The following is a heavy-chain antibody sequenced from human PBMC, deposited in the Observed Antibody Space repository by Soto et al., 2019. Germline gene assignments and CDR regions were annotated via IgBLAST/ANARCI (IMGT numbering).Heavy chain of an antibody. J-gene: IGHJ4*02. CDR1: GGSFSGYY. CDR3: ARHYYGSGSYYI. CDR2: INHSGST. D-gene: IGHD3-10*01. Sequence: QVQLQRWGAGLLKPSETLSLTCAVYGGSFSGYYWSWIRQPPGKGLEWIGEINHSGSTNYNPSLKSRVTISVDTSKNQFSLKLSSVTAADTAVYYCARHYYGSGSYYIWGQGTLVTVSS. V-gene: IGHV4-34*01.